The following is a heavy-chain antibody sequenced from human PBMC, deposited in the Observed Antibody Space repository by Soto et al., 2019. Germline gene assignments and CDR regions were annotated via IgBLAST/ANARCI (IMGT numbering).Heavy chain of an antibody. D-gene: IGHD3-22*01. V-gene: IGHV3-21*02. CDR3: EREGYFDSPDRCFDF. CDR2: ITSAGSFT. CDR1: GFTFSTYT. Sequence: EVQLVESGGGLVKPGGSLRLSCVASGFTFSTYTMSWVRQAPGRGLEWVSSITSAGSFTYYADSVKRRFTISRDNAGNSLYLEMNRLRAVDTAVYYCEREGYFDSPDRCFDFLGHGTLVTVSS. J-gene: IGHJ4*01.